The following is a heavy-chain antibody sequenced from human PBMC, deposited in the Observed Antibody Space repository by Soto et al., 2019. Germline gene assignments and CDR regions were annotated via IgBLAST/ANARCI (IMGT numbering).Heavy chain of an antibody. Sequence: SETLSLTCSVSGYLISSGYYWGWIRQTPGKGLEWLGSIDYSGRTYYNPSLKSRVSTSVDLSKNQFSLNLRSVTAADTAVYFCARDLSTGYDSYSSDYWGQASLLTVST. J-gene: IGHJ4*02. D-gene: IGHD3-22*01. CDR1: GYLISSGYY. CDR3: ARDLSTGYDSYSSDY. CDR2: IDYSGRT. V-gene: IGHV4-38-2*02.